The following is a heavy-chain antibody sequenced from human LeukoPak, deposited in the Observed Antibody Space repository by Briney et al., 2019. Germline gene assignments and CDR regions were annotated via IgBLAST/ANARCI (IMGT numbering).Heavy chain of an antibody. J-gene: IGHJ2*01. CDR2: IYPDDSGT. Sequence: GESLKISCQGSGYSFNTYWIAWVRQVSGKGLEWVGIIYPDDSGTKYSPSFQGQVSISADKSINTAYLQWSSLKASDTAMYYCARRDSGSYYWYFDLWGRGTLVTVSS. CDR3: ARRDSGSYYWYFDL. V-gene: IGHV5-51*01. D-gene: IGHD3-10*01. CDR1: GYSFNTYW.